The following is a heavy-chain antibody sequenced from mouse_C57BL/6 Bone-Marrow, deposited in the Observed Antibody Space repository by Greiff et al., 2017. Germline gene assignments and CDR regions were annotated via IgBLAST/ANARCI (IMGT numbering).Heavy chain of an antibody. CDR2: SNPSSGYT. V-gene: IGHV1-7*01. Sequence: VQLQQSGAELAKPGASVMLSCKASGYTFTSYWLHLVNQRPGQGLEWIGYSNPSSGYTKYNQKFKDQATLTADKSSSTAYMQLSSLTYEDSAVYYCAIYPGFAYWGQGTLVTVSA. D-gene: IGHD2-1*01. CDR3: AIYPGFAY. CDR1: GYTFTSYW. J-gene: IGHJ3*01.